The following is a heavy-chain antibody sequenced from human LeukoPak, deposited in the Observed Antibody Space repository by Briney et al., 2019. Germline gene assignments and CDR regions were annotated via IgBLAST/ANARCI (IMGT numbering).Heavy chain of an antibody. CDR1: GYIFTSYF. D-gene: IGHD1-7*01. V-gene: IGHV1-2*02. CDR3: AMQPNSLFDY. Sequence: GASVKVSCKASGYIFTSYFMHWVRQAPGQGLEWMGCIHPNSGVTKYAEKFQGRVTLTRDTSISTAYMELTRLRSDDTAVYYCAMQPNSLFDYWGQGTLVTVSS. J-gene: IGHJ4*02. CDR2: IHPNSGVT.